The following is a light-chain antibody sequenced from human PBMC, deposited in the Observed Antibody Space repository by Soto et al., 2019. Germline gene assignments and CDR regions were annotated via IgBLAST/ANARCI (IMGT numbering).Light chain of an antibody. CDR3: SSYTSSSTL. J-gene: IGLJ1*01. CDR2: AVT. Sequence: QSALTQPASVSGSPGQSITISCTGTSSDVGGYNYVSWYQQHPGKAPKLMIYAVTDRPSGVSSRFSGSKSGNTASLTISGLQAEDEADYCSSYTSSSTLFGTGTKLTVL. CDR1: SSDVGGYNY. V-gene: IGLV2-14*01.